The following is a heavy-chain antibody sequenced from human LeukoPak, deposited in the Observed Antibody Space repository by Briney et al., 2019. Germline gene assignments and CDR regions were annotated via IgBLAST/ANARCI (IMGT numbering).Heavy chain of an antibody. CDR3: ARIYARPRYYYMDV. V-gene: IGHV1-2*02. D-gene: IGHD6-6*01. J-gene: IGHJ6*03. CDR1: GYTFTGYY. Sequence: ASVKVSCKASGYTFTGYYMHWVRQAPGQGLEWMGWINPNSGGTNYAQKFQGGVTMTRDTSISTAYMELSRLTSDDTAVYYCARIYARPRYYYMDVWGKGTTVTVSS. CDR2: INPNSGGT.